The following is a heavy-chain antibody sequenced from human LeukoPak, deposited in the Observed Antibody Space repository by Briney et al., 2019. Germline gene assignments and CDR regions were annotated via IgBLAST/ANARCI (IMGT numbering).Heavy chain of an antibody. D-gene: IGHD5-12*01. CDR3: ASKSAYDFGFDY. CDR1: GYSISSGYY. J-gene: IGHJ4*02. CDR2: IYHSGSP. Sequence: SETLSLTCTVSGYSISSGYYWGWIRQPPGKGLEGIGNIYHSGSPYYNPSLKSRATISKDTPKNHFSLKLSSVTAADTAVYYCASKSAYDFGFDYWGQGALVTVSS. V-gene: IGHV4-38-2*02.